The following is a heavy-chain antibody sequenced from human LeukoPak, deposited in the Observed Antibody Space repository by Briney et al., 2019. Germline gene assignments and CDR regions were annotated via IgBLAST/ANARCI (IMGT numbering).Heavy chain of an antibody. Sequence: SETLSLTCTVSGGPISSYYWSWIRQPPGKGLEWIWYIYYSGSTNHNPSLKSRVTISVDTYKNQFSLKLSSVTAADTAVYYCARDFGPTTSSGWGSYYYYGMDVWGQGTTVTVSS. CDR1: GGPISSYY. V-gene: IGHV4-59*01. CDR2: IYYSGST. CDR3: ARDFGPTTSSGWGSYYYYGMDV. J-gene: IGHJ6*02. D-gene: IGHD6-19*01.